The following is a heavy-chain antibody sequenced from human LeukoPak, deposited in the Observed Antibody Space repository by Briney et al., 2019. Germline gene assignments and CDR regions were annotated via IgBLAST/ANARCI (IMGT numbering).Heavy chain of an antibody. J-gene: IGHJ6*02. CDR1: GFTFSSYS. CDR3: ATILGGPQLELLLLRYYYGMDV. CDR2: ISSSSSYI. Sequence: QPGRSLRLSCAASGFTFSSYSMNWVRQAPGKGLEWVSSISSSSSYIYYADSVKGRFTISRDNAKNSLYLQMNSLRAEDTAVYYCATILGGPQLELLLLRYYYGMDVWGQGTTVTVSS. V-gene: IGHV3-21*01. D-gene: IGHD1-7*01.